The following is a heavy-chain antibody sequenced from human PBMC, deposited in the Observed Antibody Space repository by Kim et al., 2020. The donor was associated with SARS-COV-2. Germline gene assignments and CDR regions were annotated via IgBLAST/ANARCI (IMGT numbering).Heavy chain of an antibody. J-gene: IGHJ3*02. CDR3: ARNFCSGGGCNTRDAFDI. CDR1: GGSINSYY. V-gene: IGHV4-59*13. Sequence: SETLSLSCAVSGGSINSYYWSWIRQSPGRGLEWIGHIYFSGSTNYNPSLKSRVTISVDTSQKHFSLNLSSVTAADTAVYYCARNFCSGGGCNTRDAFDIWGQGTMVTVSS. CDR2: IYFSGST. D-gene: IGHD2-15*01.